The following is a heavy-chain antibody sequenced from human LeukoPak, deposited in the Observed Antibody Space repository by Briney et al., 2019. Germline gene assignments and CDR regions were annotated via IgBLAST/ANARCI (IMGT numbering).Heavy chain of an antibody. D-gene: IGHD3-22*01. V-gene: IGHV3-30-3*01. CDR2: ISYDGSNK. J-gene: IGHJ4*02. CDR3: ARDGYGSGYSVYYFDY. CDR1: GFTFSSYA. Sequence: GGSLRLSCAASGFTFSSYAMHWVRQAPGKGLEWVAVISYDGSNKYYADSAKGRFTISRDNSKNTLYLQMNSLRAEDTAVYYCARDGYGSGYSVYYFDYWGQGTLVTVSS.